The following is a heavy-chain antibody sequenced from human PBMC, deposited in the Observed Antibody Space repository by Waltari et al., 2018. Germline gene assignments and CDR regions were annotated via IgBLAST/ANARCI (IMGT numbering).Heavy chain of an antibody. J-gene: IGHJ4*02. D-gene: IGHD3-3*01. CDR2: IWYDGSNK. CDR1: GFTFSSYG. CDR3: ARDLNYDFWSGPDY. V-gene: IGHV3-33*01. Sequence: QVQLVESGGGVVQPGRSLRLSCAASGFTFSSYGMHWVRQAPGKGLEWVAVIWYDGSNKYYADSVKGRFTISRDNSKNTLYLQMNSLRAEDTAVYYCARDLNYDFWSGPDYWGQGTLVTVSS.